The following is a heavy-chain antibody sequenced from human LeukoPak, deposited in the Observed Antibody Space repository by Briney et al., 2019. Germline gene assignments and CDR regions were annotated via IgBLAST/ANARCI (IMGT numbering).Heavy chain of an antibody. V-gene: IGHV3-23*01. CDR3: ATDMQLST. J-gene: IGHJ3*01. D-gene: IGHD3-16*02. CDR1: GFTFRGSA. CDR2: ISYSGANT. Sequence: GGSLRLSCAAPGFTFRGSAMSWVRQAPGEGLEWVSLISYSGANTYYTDSVRGGFTISTDNSKDTLFLQMNSLRAEDTAIYYCATDMQLSTWGRGTMVTVSS.